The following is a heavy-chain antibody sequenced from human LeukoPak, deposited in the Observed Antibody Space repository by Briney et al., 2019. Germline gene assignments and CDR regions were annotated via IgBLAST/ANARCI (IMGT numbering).Heavy chain of an antibody. CDR3: ARDLQTIHAFDI. Sequence: PGGSLRLSCAASGFTFSSYAMHWVRQAPGKGLEWVAVISYDGSNKYYADSVKGRFTISRDNSKNTLYLQMNSLRAEDTAVYYCARDLQTIHAFDIWGQGTMVTVSS. CDR2: ISYDGSNK. CDR1: GFTFSSYA. D-gene: IGHD1/OR15-1a*01. V-gene: IGHV3-30-3*01. J-gene: IGHJ3*02.